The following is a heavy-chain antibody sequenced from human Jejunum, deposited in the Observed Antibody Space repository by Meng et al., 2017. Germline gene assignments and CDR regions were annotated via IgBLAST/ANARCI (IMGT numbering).Heavy chain of an antibody. Sequence: EVQLLESGGGLVQPGGSLRVSCAASGFTFNIYAMSWVRQAPGKGLEWVSGISTSGGTTYYADSVKGRFTISRDNSKNTLYLQMNSLGVEDTATYYCAKDRTIWGYFDPWGQGTLVTVSS. CDR3: AKDRTIWGYFDP. CDR2: ISTSGGTT. V-gene: IGHV3-23*01. CDR1: GFTFNIYA. D-gene: IGHD3-16*01. J-gene: IGHJ5*02.